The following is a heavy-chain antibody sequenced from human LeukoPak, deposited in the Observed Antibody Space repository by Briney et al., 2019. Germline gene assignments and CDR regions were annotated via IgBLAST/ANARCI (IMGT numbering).Heavy chain of an antibody. Sequence: ASVKVSCKASGYTFTSYGISWVRQAPGQGLEWMGWISAYNGNTNYAQKLQGRVTMTTDTSTSTAYVELRSLRSDDTAVYYCARTSEPDYYDSSGYYLFDYWGQGTLVTVSS. V-gene: IGHV1-18*01. J-gene: IGHJ4*02. CDR1: GYTFTSYG. CDR2: ISAYNGNT. CDR3: ARTSEPDYYDSSGYYLFDY. D-gene: IGHD3-22*01.